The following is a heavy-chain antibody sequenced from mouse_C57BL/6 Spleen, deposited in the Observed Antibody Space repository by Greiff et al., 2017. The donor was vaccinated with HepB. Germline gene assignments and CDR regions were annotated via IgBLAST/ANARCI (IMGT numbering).Heavy chain of an antibody. CDR3: ARPFIYYDYDGYAMDY. CDR1: GFTFSDYY. D-gene: IGHD2-4*01. V-gene: IGHV5-12*01. CDR2: ISNGGGST. Sequence: EVMLVESGGGLVQPGGSLKLSCAASGFTFSDYYMYWVRQTPEKWLEWVAYISNGGGSTYYPDTVKGRFTISRDNAKNTLYLQMSRLKSEDTAMYYCARPFIYYDYDGYAMDYWGQGTSVTVSS. J-gene: IGHJ4*01.